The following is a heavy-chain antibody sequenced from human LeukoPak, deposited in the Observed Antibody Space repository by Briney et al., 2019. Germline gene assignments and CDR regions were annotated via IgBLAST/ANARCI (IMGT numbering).Heavy chain of an antibody. V-gene: IGHV1-18*01. CDR2: ISAYNGNT. CDR1: GGTFSSYA. Sequence: ASVKVSCKASGGTFSSYAISWVRQAPGQGLEWMGWISAYNGNTNYAQKLQGRVTMTTDTSTSTAYMELRSLRSDDTAVYYCARLSHYYDSSGPGDDAFDIWGQGTMVTVSS. CDR3: ARLSHYYDSSGPGDDAFDI. J-gene: IGHJ3*02. D-gene: IGHD3-22*01.